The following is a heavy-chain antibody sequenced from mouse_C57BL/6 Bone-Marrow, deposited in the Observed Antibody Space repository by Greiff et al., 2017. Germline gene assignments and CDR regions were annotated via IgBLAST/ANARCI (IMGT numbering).Heavy chain of an antibody. Sequence: EVQLQQSGAELVRPGASVKLSCTASGFNIKDDYMHWVKQRPEQGLEWIGWIDPENGDTEYASKFQGKATITADTSSNTAYLQLSSLTSEDTAVDYLSGTLGAYWGQGTLVTVSA. V-gene: IGHV14-4*01. CDR3: SGTLGAY. CDR2: IDPENGDT. D-gene: IGHD1-1*01. J-gene: IGHJ3*01. CDR1: GFNIKDDY.